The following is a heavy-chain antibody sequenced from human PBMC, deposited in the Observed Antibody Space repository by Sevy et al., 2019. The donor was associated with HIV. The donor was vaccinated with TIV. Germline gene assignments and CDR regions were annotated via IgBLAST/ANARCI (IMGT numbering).Heavy chain of an antibody. J-gene: IGHJ4*02. D-gene: IGHD6-13*01. CDR1: GFSFSRYW. CDR3: VRAIGAAGSY. Sequence: GGSLRLSCEASGFSFSRYWMSWVRQTPEKGLEWVANIKEDGSVKYYVDSVKGRFTISRDNAKNSVYLQMNSLRAEDTALYYCVRAIGAAGSYWGQGTLVTVSS. V-gene: IGHV3-7*01. CDR2: IKEDGSVK.